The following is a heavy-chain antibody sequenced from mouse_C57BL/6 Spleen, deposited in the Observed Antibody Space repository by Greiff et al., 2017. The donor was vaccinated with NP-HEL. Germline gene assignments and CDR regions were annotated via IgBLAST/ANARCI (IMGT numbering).Heavy chain of an antibody. J-gene: IGHJ2*01. CDR1: GFTFSDYG. V-gene: IGHV5-17*01. D-gene: IGHD1-1*01. CDR2: ISSGSSTI. Sequence: VQLQQSGGGLVKPGGSLKLSCAASGFTFSDYGMHWVRQAPEKGLEWVAYISSGSSTIYYADTVKGRFTISRDNAKNTLFLQMTSLRSEDTAMYYCARTERYPYYFDYWGQGTTLTVSS. CDR3: ARTERYPYYFDY.